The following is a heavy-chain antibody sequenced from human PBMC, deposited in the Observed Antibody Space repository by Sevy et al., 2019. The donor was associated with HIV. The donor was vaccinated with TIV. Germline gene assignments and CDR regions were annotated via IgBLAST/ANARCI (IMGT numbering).Heavy chain of an antibody. CDR2: IYYSGRT. Sequence: SETLSLTCTVSGDSISGYYWSWIRQPPGKGLEWIGYIYYSGRTNYNSSFKSRVAISVDTSKNQFSLKLRSVTAADTAVHYCARALQDYYYAMDVWGQGTTVTVSS. CDR1: GDSISGYY. V-gene: IGHV4-59*01. J-gene: IGHJ6*02. CDR3: ARALQDYYYAMDV.